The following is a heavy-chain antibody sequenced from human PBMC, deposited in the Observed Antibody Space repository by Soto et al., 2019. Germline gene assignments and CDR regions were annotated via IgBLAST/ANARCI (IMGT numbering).Heavy chain of an antibody. D-gene: IGHD2-15*01. CDR2: ISPGSRYP. J-gene: IGHJ5*02. V-gene: IGHV3-11*06. CDR3: VRGGGGGLFDP. CDR1: GFTFGDSY. Sequence: PGGSLRLSCAVSGFTFGDSYMSWIRQAPGKGLEWLSYISPGSRYPAYADSVKGRFTISRDNAKGSLYLQMMSLTAEDTAIYYCVRGGGGGLFDPWGQGTMVTVSS.